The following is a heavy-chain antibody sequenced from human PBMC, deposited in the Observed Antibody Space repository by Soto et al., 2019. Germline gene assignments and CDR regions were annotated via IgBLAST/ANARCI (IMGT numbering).Heavy chain of an antibody. D-gene: IGHD3-3*01. CDR3: ARGGVSTRTFDY. CDR2: IYPSDSDT. J-gene: IGHJ4*02. CDR1: GYPFTTNW. V-gene: IGHV5-51*01. Sequence: PGESLKISCKGSGYPFTTNWIAWVRQMPGKGLELMGIIYPSDSDTRYRPSFQGQVTISADKSISSAYLQWSSLRASDTAMYYCARGGVSTRTFDYWGQGTPVTVSS.